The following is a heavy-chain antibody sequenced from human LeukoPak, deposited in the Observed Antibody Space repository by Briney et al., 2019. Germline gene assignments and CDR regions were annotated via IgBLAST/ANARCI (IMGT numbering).Heavy chain of an antibody. CDR1: GFTSTSSA. CDR3: AASYRKNDFDY. CDR2: IVVGSGNT. Sequence: ASVKVSCKASGFTSTSSAMQWVRQARGQRLEWIGWIVVGSGNTNYAQKFQERVTITRDMSTSTAYMELSSLRPEDTAVYYCAASYRKNDFDYWGQGTLVTVSS. D-gene: IGHD1-1*01. J-gene: IGHJ4*02. V-gene: IGHV1-58*02.